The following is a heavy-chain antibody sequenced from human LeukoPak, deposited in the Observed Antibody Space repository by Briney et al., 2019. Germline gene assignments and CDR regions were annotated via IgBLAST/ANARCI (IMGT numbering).Heavy chain of an antibody. J-gene: IGHJ4*02. CDR3: ARQQPGPGVDY. CDR1: GYRFTNYW. CDR2: IYPGGSDI. V-gene: IGHV5-51*01. D-gene: IGHD3-10*01. Sequence: GESVKISCKTSGYRFTNYWIGWVRQMPGKGLEWMGIIYPGGSDIRYSPSFQGQVTISADKSISTAYLQWSSLKASDTAMYYCARQQPGPGVDYWGQGTLVTVSS.